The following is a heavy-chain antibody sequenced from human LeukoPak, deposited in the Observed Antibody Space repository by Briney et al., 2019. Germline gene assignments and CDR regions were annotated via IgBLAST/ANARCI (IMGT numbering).Heavy chain of an antibody. CDR1: GGSISSSSYY. CDR2: IYYSGST. CDR3: ARVGYYGSTLDY. J-gene: IGHJ4*02. V-gene: IGHV4-39*07. Sequence: SETLSLTCTVSGGSISSSSYYWGWIRQPPGKGLEWIGSIYYSGSTHYNPSLKSRVTISVGTSKNQFSLKLSSVTAADTAVYYCARVGYYGSTLDYWGQGTLVTVSS. D-gene: IGHD3-10*01.